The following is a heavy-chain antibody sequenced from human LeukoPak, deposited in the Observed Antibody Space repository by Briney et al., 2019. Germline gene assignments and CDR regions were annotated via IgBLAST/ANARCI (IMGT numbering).Heavy chain of an antibody. CDR2: INHSGST. J-gene: IGHJ4*02. CDR3: ARGRFLSGYQYFDY. V-gene: IGHV4-34*01. D-gene: IGHD3-3*01. Sequence: SETLSLTCAVYGGSFRGYYWSWLRQPPGKGLEWSGEINHSGSTNHNPSLKSRVTISVDTSKNQFSLKLSSVTAADTAVYYCARGRFLSGYQYFDYWGQGTLVTVSS. CDR1: GGSFRGYY.